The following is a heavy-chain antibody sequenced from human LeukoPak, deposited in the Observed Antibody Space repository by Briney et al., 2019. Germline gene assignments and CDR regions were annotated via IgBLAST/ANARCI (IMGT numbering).Heavy chain of an antibody. J-gene: IGHJ4*02. Sequence: PSETLSLTCTVSGGSISSYYWSWIRQPPGKGLEWIGYIYYSGSTNYNPSLKSRVTTSVDTSKNQFSLKLSSVTAADTAVYYCARLGCSSTSCFAHFDYWGQGTLVTVSS. CDR1: GGSISSYY. CDR3: ARLGCSSTSCFAHFDY. D-gene: IGHD2-2*01. V-gene: IGHV4-59*08. CDR2: IYYSGST.